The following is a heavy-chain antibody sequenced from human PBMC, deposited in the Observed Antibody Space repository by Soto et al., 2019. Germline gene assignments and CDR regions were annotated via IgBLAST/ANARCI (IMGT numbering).Heavy chain of an antibody. J-gene: IGHJ3*02. Sequence: ASVKVSCKASGYTFTGYYMHWVRQAPGQGLEWMGWINPNSGGTNYAQKFQGWVTMTRDTSISTAYMELSRLRSDDTAVYYCARDRGGQGAIVVVPAARVGTDAFDIWGQGTMVTVSS. CDR3: ARDRGGQGAIVVVPAARVGTDAFDI. D-gene: IGHD2-2*01. CDR2: INPNSGGT. CDR1: GYTFTGYY. V-gene: IGHV1-2*04.